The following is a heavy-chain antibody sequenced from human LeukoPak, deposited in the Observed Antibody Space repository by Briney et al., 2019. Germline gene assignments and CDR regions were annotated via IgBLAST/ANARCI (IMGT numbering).Heavy chain of an antibody. J-gene: IGHJ4*02. V-gene: IGHV4-59*01. CDR3: ARVSSSGWFLDY. CDR1: GGPISSDY. Sequence: SETLSLTCTVSGGPISSDYWSWIRQPPGKRLEWIGYIYYSGSTNSNPSLKSRVTISVDTPKNQFSLKLSSVIAADTAVYYCARVSSSGWFLDYWGQGTLVTVSS. D-gene: IGHD6-19*01. CDR2: IYYSGST.